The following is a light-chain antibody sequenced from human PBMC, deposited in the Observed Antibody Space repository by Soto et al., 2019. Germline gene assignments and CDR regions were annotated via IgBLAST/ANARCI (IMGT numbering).Light chain of an antibody. V-gene: IGKV1-5*03. CDR2: KAS. J-gene: IGKJ1*01. CDR1: QSIGFW. CDR3: QQYNNYSPWA. Sequence: DIQMTQSPSTLSASVGDRVTITCRASQSIGFWLAWYQQKPGKAPNLLIYKASSLETGVPSRFSGSGSGSEFTLTISSLQPDDFATYFCQQYNNYSPWAFGQGTKVEIK.